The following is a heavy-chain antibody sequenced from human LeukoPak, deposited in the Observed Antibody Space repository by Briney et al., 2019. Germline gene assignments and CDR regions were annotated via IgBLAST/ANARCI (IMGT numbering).Heavy chain of an antibody. CDR3: AKEGLRYFDWLLYGGGDFDY. CDR1: VFTFDDYA. D-gene: IGHD3-9*01. J-gene: IGHJ4*02. V-gene: IGHV3-9*01. CDR2: ISWNSGSI. Sequence: GGSLRLSCAASVFTFDDYAMHWVRQAPGKGLEWVSGISWNSGSIGYADSVKSRFTISRDNAKNSLYLQINSLRAEDTALYYCAKEGLRYFDWLLYGGGDFDYWGQGTLVTVSS.